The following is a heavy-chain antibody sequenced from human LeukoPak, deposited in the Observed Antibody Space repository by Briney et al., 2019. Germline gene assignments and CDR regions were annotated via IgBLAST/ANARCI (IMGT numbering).Heavy chain of an antibody. Sequence: GSLRLSCAASGFTFSSYAMSWVRQAPGKGLECISGFSGSGGSTYYADSVKGRFTISRDNSKNTLYLQMNSLRAEDTAVYYCVKSGLSRFDYWGQGTLVTVSS. V-gene: IGHV3-23*01. CDR2: FSGSGGST. D-gene: IGHD4/OR15-4a*01. CDR1: GFTFSSYA. J-gene: IGHJ4*02. CDR3: VKSGLSRFDY.